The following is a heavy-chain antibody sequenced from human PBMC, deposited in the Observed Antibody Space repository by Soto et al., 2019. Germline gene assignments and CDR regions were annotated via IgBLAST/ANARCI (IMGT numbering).Heavy chain of an antibody. CDR1: GFTFSSYG. CDR2: ISYDGSKK. Sequence: QVQLVESGGGVVQPGRSLRLSCAASGFTFSSYGMHWVRQAPGKGLEWVAVISYDGSKKYYADSVKGRFTISRDNPKNTLYLNMNSMRAEDTAVYYCAKVSRAIEVADIFDYWGQGTLVTVSS. CDR3: AKVSRAIEVADIFDY. D-gene: IGHD2-2*01. J-gene: IGHJ4*02. V-gene: IGHV3-30*18.